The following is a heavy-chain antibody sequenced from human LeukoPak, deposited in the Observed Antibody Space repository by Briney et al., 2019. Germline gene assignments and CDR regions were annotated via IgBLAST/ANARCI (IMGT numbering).Heavy chain of an antibody. CDR3: ARSRSWYDLLGGFMDV. CDR2: ISSSGSTI. V-gene: IGHV3-11*01. J-gene: IGHJ6*02. D-gene: IGHD6-13*01. Sequence: GGSLRLSCAASGFTFSDYYMSWIRQAPGKGLEWVSYISSSGSTIYYADSVKGRFTISRDNAKNSLYLQMNSLRAEDTAVYYCARSRSWYDLLGGFMDVWGQGTTVTVSS. CDR1: GFTFSDYY.